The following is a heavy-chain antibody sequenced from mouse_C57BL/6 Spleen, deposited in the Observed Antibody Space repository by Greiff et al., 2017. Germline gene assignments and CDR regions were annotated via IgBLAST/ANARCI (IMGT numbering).Heavy chain of an antibody. CDR1: GYTFTSYW. D-gene: IGHD3-1*01. J-gene: IGHJ4*01. CDR2: IDPSDSET. V-gene: IGHV1-52*01. CDR3: ARSPLGGYAMDY. Sequence: QVQLKQPGAELVRPGSSVKLSCKASGYTFTSYWMHWVKQRPIQGLEWIGNIDPSDSETHYNQKFKDKATLTVDKSSSTAYMQLSSLTSEDSAVYYCARSPLGGYAMDYWGQGTSVTVSS.